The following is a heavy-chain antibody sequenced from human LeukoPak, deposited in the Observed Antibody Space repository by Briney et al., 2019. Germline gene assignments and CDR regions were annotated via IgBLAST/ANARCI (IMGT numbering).Heavy chain of an antibody. CDR3: ARGALDTMVRGVIITPKLYNWFDP. Sequence: SQTLSLTCTVSGGSISSGGYYWSWIRQHPGKDLEWVGYIYYSGSTYYNPSLKSRVTISVDTSKNQFSLKLSPVTAADTAVYYCARGALDTMVRGVIITPKLYNWFDPWGQGTLVTVSS. CDR2: IYYSGST. J-gene: IGHJ5*02. CDR1: GGSISSGGYY. D-gene: IGHD3-10*01. V-gene: IGHV4-31*03.